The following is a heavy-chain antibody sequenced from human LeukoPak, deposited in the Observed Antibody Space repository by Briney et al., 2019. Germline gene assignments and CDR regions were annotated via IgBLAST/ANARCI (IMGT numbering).Heavy chain of an antibody. Sequence: SGTLSLTCTVSGGSISSNNYYWGCIRQPPGKGLEWFANIYYSGNTYYNPSLKSRVTISVDTFNNQFSLRLNSVTAADTAVYYCARVPPLYDSGNYYKGTHFDYWGQGTLVTVSS. V-gene: IGHV4-39*07. CDR3: ARVPPLYDSGNYYKGTHFDY. D-gene: IGHD3-10*01. CDR1: GGSISSNNYY. J-gene: IGHJ4*02. CDR2: IYYSGNT.